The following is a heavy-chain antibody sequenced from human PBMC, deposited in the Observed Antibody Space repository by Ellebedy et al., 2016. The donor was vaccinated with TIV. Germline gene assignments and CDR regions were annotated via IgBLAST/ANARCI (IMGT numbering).Heavy chain of an antibody. V-gene: IGHV3-30*18. Sequence: GGSLRLXXKASGFLFTNAAMHWVRQAPGKGLEWLAVISYDGSSKKYADPVKGRFTISRDNSNNMVFLQMDSLRPDDTAVYYCAKDSRHYFMDVWGEGTTVIVSS. CDR3: AKDSRHYFMDV. CDR1: GFLFTNAA. J-gene: IGHJ6*03. CDR2: ISYDGSSK. D-gene: IGHD2-2*01.